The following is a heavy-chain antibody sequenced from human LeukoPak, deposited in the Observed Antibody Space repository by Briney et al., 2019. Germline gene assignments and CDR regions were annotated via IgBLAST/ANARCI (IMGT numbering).Heavy chain of an antibody. CDR3: ASLDGGYSEAVGH. V-gene: IGHV4-34*01. CDR2: INHSGST. J-gene: IGHJ4*02. CDR1: GGSFSGYY. Sequence: SETLSLTCAVYGGSFSGYYWSWIRQPPGKGLEWIGEINHSGSTNYNPSLKSRVTISVDTSKNQFSLKLTSVTAADTAVYYCASLDGGYSEAVGHWGQGTLVTVSS. D-gene: IGHD4-23*01.